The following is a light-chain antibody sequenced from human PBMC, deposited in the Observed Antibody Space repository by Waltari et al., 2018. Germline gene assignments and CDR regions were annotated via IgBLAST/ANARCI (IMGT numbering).Light chain of an antibody. J-gene: IGLJ2*01. CDR2: SNS. CDR1: GSTTGSNA. V-gene: IGLV1-44*01. CDR3: AAWDDSLNRV. Sequence: QSVLTQPPSASGTPGQRVTISSSGSGSTTGSNAVSWYQQLPGTAPKILIYSNSLRPSGVPDRFSGSKSGTSASLAISGLQSEDEADYYCAAWDDSLNRVFGGGTKLTVL.